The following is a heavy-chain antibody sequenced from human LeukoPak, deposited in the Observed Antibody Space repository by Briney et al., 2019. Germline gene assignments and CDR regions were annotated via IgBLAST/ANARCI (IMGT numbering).Heavy chain of an antibody. J-gene: IGHJ4*02. D-gene: IGHD5-12*01. Sequence: GGSLRLSCAASGFRFSSYGMHWARQAPGKGLEWVAVISYDGSNKYYALSVKGRFTISRDNSKNTLYLQMSSLRAEDTAVYYCAKDLEATTRGFDYWGQGSRVTVSS. CDR3: AKDLEATTRGFDY. CDR2: ISYDGSNK. CDR1: GFRFSSYG. V-gene: IGHV3-30*18.